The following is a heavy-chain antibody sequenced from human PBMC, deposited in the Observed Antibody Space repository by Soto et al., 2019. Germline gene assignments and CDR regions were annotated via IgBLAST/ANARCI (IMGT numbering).Heavy chain of an antibody. J-gene: IGHJ4*02. CDR2: ISGSGGST. CDR1: GFTFSSYA. CDR3: AKEGDYIWGSYRKWAPQGDFDY. D-gene: IGHD3-16*02. V-gene: IGHV3-23*01. Sequence: EVQLLESGGGLVQPGGSLRLSCAASGFTFSSYAMSWVRQAPGKGLEWVSAISGSGGSTYYADSVKGRFTISRDNSKNTLYLQMNSLRAEDTAVYYCAKEGDYIWGSYRKWAPQGDFDYWGQGTLVTVSS.